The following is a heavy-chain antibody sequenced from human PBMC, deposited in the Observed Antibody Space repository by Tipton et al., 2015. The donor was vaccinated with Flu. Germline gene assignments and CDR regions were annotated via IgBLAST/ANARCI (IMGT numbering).Heavy chain of an antibody. V-gene: IGHV4-59*01. Sequence: TLSLTCTVSGGSISSYYWSWIRQPPRKGLEWIGYIYYSGSTNYNPSLKSRVTISVDTSKNQFSLKLSSVTAADTAAYYCARGIGQDLYYYYGMDVWGQGTTVTVSS. CDR2: IYYSGST. CDR3: ARGIGQDLYYYYGMDV. CDR1: GGSISSYY. J-gene: IGHJ6*02. D-gene: IGHD2-15*01.